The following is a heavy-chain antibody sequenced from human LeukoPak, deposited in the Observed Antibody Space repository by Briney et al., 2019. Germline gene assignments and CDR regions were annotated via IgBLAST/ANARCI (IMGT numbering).Heavy chain of an antibody. CDR2: ITATSGSV. CDR1: NFSFGYYG. CDR3: AKDSYYYDSSGIPEY. J-gene: IGHJ4*02. V-gene: IGHV3-48*04. Sequence: GGSLRLSCTGSNFSFGYYGMNWVRQTPGKGLEWLSYITATSGSVYYADSVKGRFTISRDNSKNSLYLQMDSLRAEDTAVYYCAKDSYYYDSSGIPEYWGQGTLVTVSS. D-gene: IGHD3-22*01.